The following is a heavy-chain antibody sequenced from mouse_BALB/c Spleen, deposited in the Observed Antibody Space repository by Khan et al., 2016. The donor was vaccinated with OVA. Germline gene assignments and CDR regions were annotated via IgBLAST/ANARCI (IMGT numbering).Heavy chain of an antibody. J-gene: IGHJ3*01. Sequence: EVELVESGGGLVKPGGSLKLSCAASGFTFSDYYMYWVRQTPEKRLEWVATISDGGSYTNYPDSVKGRFTISRDNATTNLYLPLSSLSSEDIAMYYCARAGYGGFAYWGQGTLVTVSA. D-gene: IGHD1-1*02. CDR2: ISDGGSYT. CDR1: GFTFSDYY. V-gene: IGHV5-4*02. CDR3: ARAGYGGFAY.